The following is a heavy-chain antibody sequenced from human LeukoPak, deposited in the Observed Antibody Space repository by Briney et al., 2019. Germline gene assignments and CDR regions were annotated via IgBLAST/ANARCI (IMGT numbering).Heavy chain of an antibody. J-gene: IGHJ4*02. CDR2: ISSSSSYI. CDR1: GFTFSSYS. Sequence: NPGGSLRLSCAASGFTFSSYSMNWVRQAPGKGLEWVSSISSSSSYIYYADSVKGRFTISRDNAKNSLYLQMNSLRAEDTAVYYCARDFRVEHIVVVPAAMPANSSSWPLDYWGQGTLVTVSS. V-gene: IGHV3-21*01. CDR3: ARDFRVEHIVVVPAAMPANSSSWPLDY. D-gene: IGHD2-2*01.